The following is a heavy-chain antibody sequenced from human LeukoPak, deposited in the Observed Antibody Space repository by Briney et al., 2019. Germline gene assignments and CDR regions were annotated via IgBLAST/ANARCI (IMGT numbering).Heavy chain of an antibody. CDR3: ARVQGGSYSDWFDP. Sequence: SETLSLTCTVSGGSISSYYWSWIRQPPGKGLEWIGYICYSGSTNYNPSLKSRVTISVDTSKNQFSLKLSSVTAADTAVYYCARVQGGSYSDWFDPWGQGTLVTVSS. CDR2: ICYSGST. J-gene: IGHJ5*02. V-gene: IGHV4-59*01. CDR1: GGSISSYY. D-gene: IGHD1-26*01.